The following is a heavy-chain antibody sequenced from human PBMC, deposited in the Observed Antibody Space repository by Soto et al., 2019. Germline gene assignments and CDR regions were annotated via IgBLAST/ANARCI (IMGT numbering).Heavy chain of an antibody. V-gene: IGHV4-34*01. CDR2: INHSGST. CDR3: ARFQMITFGGVHYGMDV. CDR1: GGSFSGYY. D-gene: IGHD3-16*01. J-gene: IGHJ6*02. Sequence: FETLSLSCAVYGGSFSGYYGSWIRQPPGKGLEWIGEINHSGSTNYNPSLKSRVTISVDTSKNQFSLKLSSVTAADTAVYYCARFQMITFGGVHYGMDVWGQGTTVTV.